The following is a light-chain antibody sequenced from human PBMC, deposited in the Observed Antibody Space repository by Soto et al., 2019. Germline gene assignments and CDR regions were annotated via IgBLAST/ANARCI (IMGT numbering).Light chain of an antibody. J-gene: IGLJ2*01. V-gene: IGLV2-23*02. CDR3: CSYAGEITFVV. CDR2: EVS. Sequence: QSALTQPASVSGSPGQSITISCTGTSSDVGSYNLVSWYQQHPGKAPNVMIYEVSKRPSGVSNRFSGSKSGNTASLTISGLQAEDEAEYYCCSYAGEITFVVFGGGTKLTVL. CDR1: SSDVGSYNL.